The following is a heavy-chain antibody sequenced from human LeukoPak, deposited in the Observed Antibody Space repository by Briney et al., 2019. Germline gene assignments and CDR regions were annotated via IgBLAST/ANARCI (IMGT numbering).Heavy chain of an antibody. D-gene: IGHD6-19*01. J-gene: IGHJ6*02. CDR1: GYTFTGYY. CDR3: ARDTDSSGWLYYYYGMDV. V-gene: IGHV1-2*06. CDR2: INPNSGGT. Sequence: ASVKVSCKASGYTFTGYYMHWVRQAPGQGLEWMGRINPNSGGTNYAQKFQGRVTMTRDTSISTAYMELSRLRSDDTAVYYCARDTDSSGWLYYYYGMDVWGQGTTVTVSS.